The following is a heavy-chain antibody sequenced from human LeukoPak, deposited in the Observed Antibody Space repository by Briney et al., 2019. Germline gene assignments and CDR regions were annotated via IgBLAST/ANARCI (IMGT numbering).Heavy chain of an antibody. CDR1: GFIFSSFD. Sequence: GGSLRLSCSPSGFIFSSFDMHWVRHAPGKGLEYVSGVTSAGDRTYYAKSVKGRFTISRDNSKNTLYLQMGSLRAEDMAVYYCAGGSGTYSPDYWGQGTLVTVSS. D-gene: IGHD3-10*01. J-gene: IGHJ4*02. CDR3: AGGSGTYSPDY. V-gene: IGHV3-64*01. CDR2: VTSAGDRT.